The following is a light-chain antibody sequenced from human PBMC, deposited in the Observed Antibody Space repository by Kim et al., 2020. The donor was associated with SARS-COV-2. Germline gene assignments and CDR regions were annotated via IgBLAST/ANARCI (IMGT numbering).Light chain of an antibody. Sequence: QSVLTQPPSASGTPGQRVTISCSGSCSNIGTNTVNWYQQLPGTAPNLLIYSNNQRPSGVPDRFSGSKSGTSASLAISGLQSDDEADYYCGAWDDTLIGPVFGGGTQLTVL. J-gene: IGLJ3*02. CDR2: SNN. CDR1: CSNIGTNT. V-gene: IGLV1-44*01. CDR3: GAWDDTLIGPV.